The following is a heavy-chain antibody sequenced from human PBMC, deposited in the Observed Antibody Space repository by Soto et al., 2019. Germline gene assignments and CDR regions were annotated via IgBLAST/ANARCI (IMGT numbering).Heavy chain of an antibody. CDR2: ISGSGGST. D-gene: IGHD2-15*01. CDR3: ARALGGYCSSGSCPSGY. V-gene: IGHV3-23*01. Sequence: GGSLRLSCAASGFTFGSYAMSWVRQAPGKGLEWVSEISGSGGSTYYADSVKGRFTISRDNSKNTLYLQMNSLRAEDTAVFYCARALGGYCSSGSCPSGYWGQGTLVTDSS. CDR1: GFTFGSYA. J-gene: IGHJ4*02.